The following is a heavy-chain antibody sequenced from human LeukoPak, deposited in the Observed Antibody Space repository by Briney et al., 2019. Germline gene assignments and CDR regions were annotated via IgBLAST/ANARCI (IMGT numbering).Heavy chain of an antibody. J-gene: IGHJ4*02. CDR1: GGSFSGYY. D-gene: IGHD2-8*01. V-gene: IGHV4-34*01. CDR3: GRDHWGLMVYADY. Sequence: SETLSLTCAVYGGSFSGYYWSWIRQPPGKGLEWIGEINHSGSTNYNPSLKSRVTISVDTSKNQFSLKLSSVTAADTAVYYCGRDHWGLMVYADYWGQGTLVTVSS. CDR2: INHSGST.